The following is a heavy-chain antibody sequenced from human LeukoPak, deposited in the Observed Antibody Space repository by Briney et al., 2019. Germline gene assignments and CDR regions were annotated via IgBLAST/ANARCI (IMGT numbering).Heavy chain of an antibody. CDR3: STDPWHGMDV. CDR1: NFTFSNAW. V-gene: IGHV3-15*07. Sequence: GGSLRLSCAASNFTFSNAWMNWVRQARGKGLEWVGRIKTVTDGGTTDYAAPVKGRFIISRDDSKNTLFLQMNSLKTEDTAVYYCSTDPWHGMDVWGQGTTVTVSS. CDR2: IKTVTDGGTT. J-gene: IGHJ6*02. D-gene: IGHD5-24*01.